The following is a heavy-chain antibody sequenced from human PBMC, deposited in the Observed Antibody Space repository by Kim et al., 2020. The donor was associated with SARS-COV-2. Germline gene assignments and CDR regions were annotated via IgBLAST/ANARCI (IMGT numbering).Heavy chain of an antibody. CDR1: GFTFSNAW. D-gene: IGHD3-10*01. V-gene: IGHV3-15*01. J-gene: IGHJ4*02. CDR3: TTAFGRGWARGVIIGYYFDY. CDR2: IKSKTDGGTT. Sequence: GGSLRLSCAASGFTFSNAWMSWVRQAPGKGLEWVGRIKSKTDGGTTDYAAPVKGRFTISRDDSKNTLYLQMNSLKTEDTAVYYCTTAFGRGWARGVIIGYYFDYWGQGTLVTVSS.